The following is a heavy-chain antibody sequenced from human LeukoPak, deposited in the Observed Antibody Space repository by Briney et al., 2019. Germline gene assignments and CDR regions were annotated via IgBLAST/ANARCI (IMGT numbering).Heavy chain of an antibody. Sequence: LRLSCAASGFTFSSYAMSWIRQPPGKGLEWIGYIYYSGSTYYNPSLKSRVTISVDTSKNQFSLKLSSVTAADTAVYYCARVREVGIFDPWGQGTLVTVSS. V-gene: IGHV4-30-4*08. CDR3: ARVREVGIFDP. CDR2: IYYSGST. J-gene: IGHJ5*02. CDR1: GFTFSSYA. D-gene: IGHD1-26*01.